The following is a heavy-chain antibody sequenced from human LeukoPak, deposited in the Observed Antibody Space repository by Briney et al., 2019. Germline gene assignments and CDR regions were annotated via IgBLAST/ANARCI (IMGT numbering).Heavy chain of an antibody. CDR1: GVSISSGNYY. CDR2: LSSIGST. Sequence: SQTLSLTCTVSGVSISSGNYYWTWIRQRPGKGLEWLGCLSSIGSTYYNPSLKSRLSISVGTSKNQFSLSLTSVTAADTALYYCVRDRGDYSGDPGYFDFWGQGIRVTASS. J-gene: IGHJ4*02. V-gene: IGHV4-31*03. D-gene: IGHD4-23*01. CDR3: VRDRGDYSGDPGYFDF.